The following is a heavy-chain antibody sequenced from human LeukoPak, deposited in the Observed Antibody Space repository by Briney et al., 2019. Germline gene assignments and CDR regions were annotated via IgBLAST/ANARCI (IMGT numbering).Heavy chain of an antibody. J-gene: IGHJ3*02. CDR1: GYTFTSYY. CDR2: INPSGGST. D-gene: IGHD3-22*01. V-gene: IGHV1-46*01. Sequence: ASVKVSCKASGYTFTSYYMHWVRQAPGQGLEWMGIINPSGGSTSYAQKFQGRVTMTRDTSTSTVYMELSSLRSEDTAVYYCARDQNLYDSSGYDALDIWGQGTMVTVSS. CDR3: ARDQNLYDSSGYDALDI.